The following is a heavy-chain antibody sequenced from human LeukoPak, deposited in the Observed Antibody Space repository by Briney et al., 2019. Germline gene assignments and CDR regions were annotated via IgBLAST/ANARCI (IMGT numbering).Heavy chain of an antibody. D-gene: IGHD3-22*01. Sequence: GGSLRLSCAASSFTVSSNYMSWVRQAPGKGLEWVSVIYSGGSIYYSDSVKGRFTISRDNSKNMLCLQMSSLRPEDTAVYYCARGSAYSHWGQGTLVTVS. CDR2: IYSGGSI. CDR3: ARGSAYSH. CDR1: SFTVSSNY. V-gene: IGHV3-66*02. J-gene: IGHJ4*02.